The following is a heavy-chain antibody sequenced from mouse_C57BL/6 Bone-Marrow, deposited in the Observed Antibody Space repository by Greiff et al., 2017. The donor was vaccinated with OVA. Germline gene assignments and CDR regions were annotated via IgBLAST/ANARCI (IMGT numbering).Heavy chain of an antibody. Sequence: QVQLQQPGAELVRPGSSVKLSCKASGYTFTSYWMDWVKQRPGQGLEWIGNIYPSDSETHYNQKFKDKATLTVDKSSSTAYMQLSSLTSEDSAVYYCARGGGWLLRYLDYWGKGTTLTVSS. D-gene: IGHD2-3*01. J-gene: IGHJ2*01. V-gene: IGHV1-61*01. CDR1: GYTFTSYW. CDR3: ARGGGWLLRYLDY. CDR2: IYPSDSET.